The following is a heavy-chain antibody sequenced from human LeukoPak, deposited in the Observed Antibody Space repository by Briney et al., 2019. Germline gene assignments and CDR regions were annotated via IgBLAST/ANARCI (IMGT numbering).Heavy chain of an antibody. Sequence: GGSLRLSCAASGFTFSSYAMHWVRQAPGKGLEWVAVISYDGSNKYYADSVKGRFTISRDNSKNTLYLQMNSLRAEDTAVYYCARGRAFGVVIPYYFDYWGQGTLVTVSS. V-gene: IGHV3-30-3*01. CDR1: GFTFSSYA. CDR2: ISYDGSNK. J-gene: IGHJ4*02. D-gene: IGHD3-3*01. CDR3: ARGRAFGVVIPYYFDY.